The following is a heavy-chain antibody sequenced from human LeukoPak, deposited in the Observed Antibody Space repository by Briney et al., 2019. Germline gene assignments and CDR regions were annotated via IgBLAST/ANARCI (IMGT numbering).Heavy chain of an antibody. D-gene: IGHD3-22*01. Sequence: AXVKVSCKASGYTFTSYGISWVRQAPGQGLEWMGWISAYNGNTNYAQKLQGRVTMTTDTSTSTAYMELRSLRSDDTAVYYCAREIYYDSSGYYDDAFDIWGQGTMVTVSS. CDR3: AREIYYDSSGYYDDAFDI. V-gene: IGHV1-18*01. CDR2: ISAYNGNT. CDR1: GYTFTSYG. J-gene: IGHJ3*02.